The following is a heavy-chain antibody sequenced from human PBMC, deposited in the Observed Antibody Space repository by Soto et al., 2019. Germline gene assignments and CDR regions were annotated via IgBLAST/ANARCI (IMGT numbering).Heavy chain of an antibody. CDR3: ARGRYSYGFNFDY. V-gene: IGHV3-30*03. CDR1: GFTFNSYG. Sequence: AGGSLRLSCAASGFTFNSYGMHWVRQAPGKGLEWVVVISFDGRNTYYADSVKGRFTISRDNSKNTLYLQMNSLRAEDTAVYYCARGRYSYGFNFDYWGQGTLVTVSS. D-gene: IGHD5-18*01. CDR2: ISFDGRNT. J-gene: IGHJ4*02.